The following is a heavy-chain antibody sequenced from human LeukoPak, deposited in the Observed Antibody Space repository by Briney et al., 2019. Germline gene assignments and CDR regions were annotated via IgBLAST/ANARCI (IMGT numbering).Heavy chain of an antibody. V-gene: IGHV3-21*01. CDR3: VRDMSRESIFDY. Sequence: PGGSLRLSCAASRFTFSSYSMNWVRQAPGKGLEWVSSISSSGSYIYYADSVKGRFTISRDNDKNSLFLQMNSLRVEDTAVYYCVRDMSRESIFDYWGQGTLVTVSS. D-gene: IGHD3-16*01. CDR1: RFTFSSYS. CDR2: ISSSGSYI. J-gene: IGHJ4*02.